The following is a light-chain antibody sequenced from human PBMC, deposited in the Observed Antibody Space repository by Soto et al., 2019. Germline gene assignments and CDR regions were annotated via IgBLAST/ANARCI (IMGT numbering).Light chain of an antibody. CDR3: QQYTGPPTT. CDR1: LSVIVY. CDR2: DAS. Sequence: EIALTQSPATLSLSPGERATLSCRTSLSVIVYLDWYQQKPGQAPRPLISDASNRATGIPDRFSGSGSGTDFTLTITRLEPEDSAVYFCQQYTGPPTTFGQGTRLEIK. V-gene: IGKV3-11*01. J-gene: IGKJ5*01.